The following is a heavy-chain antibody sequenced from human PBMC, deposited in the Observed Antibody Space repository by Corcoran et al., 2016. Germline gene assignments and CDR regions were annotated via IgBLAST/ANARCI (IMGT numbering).Heavy chain of an antibody. CDR1: GFTFSSYW. Sequence: EVQLVESGGGLVQPGGSLRLSCAASGFTFSSYWMSWVRQAEGKGLEWVANIKQDGSEKHYVDSVKGRFTISRDNAKNSLYLQMNSLRAEDTAVYYCATDEVVTVPVFQHWGQGTLVTVSS. J-gene: IGHJ1*01. CDR2: IKQDGSEK. D-gene: IGHD2-21*02. CDR3: ATDEVVTVPVFQH. V-gene: IGHV3-7*01.